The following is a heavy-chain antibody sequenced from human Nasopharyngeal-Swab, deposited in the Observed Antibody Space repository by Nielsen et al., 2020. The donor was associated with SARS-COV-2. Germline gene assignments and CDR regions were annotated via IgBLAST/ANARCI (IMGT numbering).Heavy chain of an antibody. V-gene: IGHV3-7*01. CDR2: IKQDGVET. D-gene: IGHD6-13*01. J-gene: IGHJ4*02. Sequence: LSLTCSASGFLFGDYWMSWVRQAPGKGLEWVANIKQDGVETHYVDSVKGRFTISRDNAETSLYLQMNSLRVEDTALYYCVLPSIAAPGRDSWGQGTLVTVSS. CDR3: VLPSIAAPGRDS. CDR1: GFLFGDYW.